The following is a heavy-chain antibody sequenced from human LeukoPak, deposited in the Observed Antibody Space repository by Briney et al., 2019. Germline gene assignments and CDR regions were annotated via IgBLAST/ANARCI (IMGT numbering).Heavy chain of an antibody. Sequence: ASVKVSCKASGGTFSSYAISWVRQAPGQGLEWMGWINPNSGGTNYAQKFQGRVTMTRDTSVSTAYMELSRLRSDDTAVYYCARGLGAYGSGSYASYYWGQGTLVTVSS. V-gene: IGHV1-2*02. J-gene: IGHJ4*02. CDR2: INPNSGGT. CDR1: GGTFSSYA. D-gene: IGHD3-10*01. CDR3: ARGLGAYGSGSYASYY.